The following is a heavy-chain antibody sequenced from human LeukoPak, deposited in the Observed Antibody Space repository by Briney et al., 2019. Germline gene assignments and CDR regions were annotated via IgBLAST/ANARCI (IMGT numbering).Heavy chain of an antibody. CDR3: ARGHMVQGVIN. D-gene: IGHD3-10*01. J-gene: IGHJ4*02. CDR2: VNPNSGGT. V-gene: IGHV1-2*02. Sequence: ASVKVSYKASGYTFIGYYMHWVRQAPGQGLEWMGWVNPNSGGTNYAQKFQGRVTMTRDTSISTAYMELSRLRSDDTAVYYCARGHMVQGVINWGQGTLVTVSS. CDR1: GYTFIGYY.